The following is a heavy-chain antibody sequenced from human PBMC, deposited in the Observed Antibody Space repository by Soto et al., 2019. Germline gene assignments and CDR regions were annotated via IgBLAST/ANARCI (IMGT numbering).Heavy chain of an antibody. Sequence: GASVKVSWKASGYTFTSYDINWVRQATGQGLEWMGWMNPNSGNTGYAQKFQGRVTMTRNTSISTAYMELSSLRSEDTAVYYCARHVEDIGVVEAFDIWGQGTMVTVSS. CDR3: ARHVEDIGVVEAFDI. V-gene: IGHV1-8*01. D-gene: IGHD2-15*01. CDR1: GYTFTSYD. J-gene: IGHJ3*02. CDR2: MNPNSGNT.